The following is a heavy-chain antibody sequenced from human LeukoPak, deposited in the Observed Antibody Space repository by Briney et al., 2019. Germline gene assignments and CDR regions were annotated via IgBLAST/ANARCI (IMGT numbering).Heavy chain of an antibody. D-gene: IGHD6-13*01. CDR1: GFTFSSYD. CDR3: ARGLYSSSWYGDYYYYGMDL. Sequence: GGSLRLSCAASGFTFSSYDMHWVRQATGKGLEWVSAIGNDGDPYYPCSVKRRFTISRENAKISFYLQMNSLRAGDTAVYYCARGLYSSSWYGDYYYYGMDLWVQGTSVTVSS. J-gene: IGHJ6*02. V-gene: IGHV3-13*05. CDR2: IGNDGDP.